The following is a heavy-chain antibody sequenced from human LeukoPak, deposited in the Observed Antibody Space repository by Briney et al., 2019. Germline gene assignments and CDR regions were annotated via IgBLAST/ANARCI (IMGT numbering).Heavy chain of an antibody. CDR2: IKQDGSEK. J-gene: IGHJ4*02. CDR1: GFTFSDFW. Sequence: TGGSLRLSCAASGFTFSDFWMNWVRQASGKGLEWVASIKQDGSEKYYVDSVKGRFSISRDNAKNSLYLQMNSLRAEDTAVYYCAGGDSSGYYPIDYWGQGTLVTVSS. CDR3: AGGDSSGYYPIDY. D-gene: IGHD3-22*01. V-gene: IGHV3-7*01.